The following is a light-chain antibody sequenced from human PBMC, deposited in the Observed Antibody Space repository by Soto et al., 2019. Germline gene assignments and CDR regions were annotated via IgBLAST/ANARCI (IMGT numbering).Light chain of an antibody. J-gene: IGKJ2*01. CDR1: QSINNW. Sequence: DIQMTQSPSTLSASVGDRVTITCRASQSINNWLAWYQQKPGKAPKLLIYEASSLLSGVPSRFGGSGSGTEFTLTISSLQPDDFADYYGEEYYSDSSTFGQGTKLYI. CDR3: EEYYSDSST. V-gene: IGKV1-5*03. CDR2: EAS.